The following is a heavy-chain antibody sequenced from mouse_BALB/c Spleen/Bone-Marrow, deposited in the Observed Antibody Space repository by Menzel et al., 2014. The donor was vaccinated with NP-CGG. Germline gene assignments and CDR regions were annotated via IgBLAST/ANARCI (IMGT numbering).Heavy chain of an antibody. Sequence: VQLQQSGGELVRPGTSVKVSRKASGYAFTNYLIEWVKQRPGQGLEWIGVINPGSGGTNYNEKFKGKATLTADKSSSTAYMQLSSLTSDDSAVYFCARGDYRYDGFAYWGQGTLVTVSA. CDR2: INPGSGGT. D-gene: IGHD2-12*01. J-gene: IGHJ3*01. V-gene: IGHV1-54*01. CDR1: GYAFTNYL. CDR3: ARGDYRYDGFAY.